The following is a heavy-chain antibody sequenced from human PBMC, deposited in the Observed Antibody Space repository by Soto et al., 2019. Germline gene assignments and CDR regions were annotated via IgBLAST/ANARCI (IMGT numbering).Heavy chain of an antibody. V-gene: IGHV3-23*01. D-gene: IGHD2-15*01. CDR2: ISGSGGST. Sequence: EVQLLESGGGLVQPGGSLRLSCAASGFTFSSYAMSWVRQAPGKGLEWVSAISGSGGSTYYADSVKGRFTTSRDNSKNSLYLQMYSLRAEDTAVYYCAKRVAVNSNYCDSWGRGTLVTVSS. CDR1: GFTFSSYA. J-gene: IGHJ4*02. CDR3: AKRVAVNSNYCDS.